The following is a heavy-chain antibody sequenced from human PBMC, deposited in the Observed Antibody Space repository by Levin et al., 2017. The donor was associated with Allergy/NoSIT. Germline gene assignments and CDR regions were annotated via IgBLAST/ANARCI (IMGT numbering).Heavy chain of an antibody. Sequence: SETLSLTCAVYGGSFSGYYWSWIRQPPGKGLEWIGEINHSGSTNYNPSLKSRVTISVDTSKNQFSLKLSSVTAADTAVYYCARDAQYYDILTGPGPQRGFYFDYWGQGTLVTVSS. V-gene: IGHV4-34*01. CDR1: GGSFSGYY. CDR3: ARDAQYYDILTGPGPQRGFYFDY. D-gene: IGHD3-9*01. J-gene: IGHJ4*02. CDR2: INHSGST.